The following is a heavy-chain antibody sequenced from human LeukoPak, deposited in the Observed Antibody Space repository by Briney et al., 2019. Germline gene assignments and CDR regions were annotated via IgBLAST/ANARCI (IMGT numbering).Heavy chain of an antibody. J-gene: IGHJ3*02. CDR1: GGSISSYY. D-gene: IGHD4-23*01. Sequence: SETLSLTCTVSGGSISSYYWSWIRQPPGKGLEWIGYIYYSGSTNYNPSLKSRVTISVDTSKNQFSLKLSSVTAADTAVYYCARDYGGPHAFDIWGQGTMVTVSS. V-gene: IGHV4-59*01. CDR3: ARDYGGPHAFDI. CDR2: IYYSGST.